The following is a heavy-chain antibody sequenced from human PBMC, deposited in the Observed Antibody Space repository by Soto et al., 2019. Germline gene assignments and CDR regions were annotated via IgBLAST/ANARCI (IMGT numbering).Heavy chain of an antibody. Sequence: PEPLSLTCTVSGGSITTRNFYSVWILQSPGKGLEWIGSVFYSGITYYNPSLRSRVTISVDTSKNQLSLKLRSVPAADSAVYYCARQWGHIVVVTALPNWFDPWGQGTLVTVSS. D-gene: IGHD2-21*02. J-gene: IGHJ5*02. V-gene: IGHV4-39*01. CDR1: GGSITTRNFY. CDR2: VFYSGIT. CDR3: ARQWGHIVVVTALPNWFDP.